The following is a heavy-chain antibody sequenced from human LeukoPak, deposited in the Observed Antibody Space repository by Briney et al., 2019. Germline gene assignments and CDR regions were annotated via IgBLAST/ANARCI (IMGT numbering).Heavy chain of an antibody. J-gene: IGHJ1*01. Sequence: PSETLSLTCTVSGGSTSSSTYYWGWIRQPPGKGLEWIGSIYFGGSTYYNPSLKSRVTISVDTSKNQFSLKLSSVTAADTAVYYCASTPLYCSGGSCYYFQHWGQGTLVTVSS. CDR3: ASTPLYCSGGSCYYFQH. D-gene: IGHD2-15*01. CDR2: IYFGGST. CDR1: GGSTSSSTYY. V-gene: IGHV4-39*01.